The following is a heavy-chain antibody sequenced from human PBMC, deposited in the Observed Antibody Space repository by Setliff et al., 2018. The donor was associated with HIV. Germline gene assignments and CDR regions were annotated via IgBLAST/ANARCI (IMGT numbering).Heavy chain of an antibody. Sequence: GASVKVSCKASGYSFTGYYLHWVRQAPGQGLEWMGWINPKSGGTNYAPKFQGWVTMNRDMSISTAYMELSGLRSADTAVYYCARTLGEDWYFDLWGRGTLVTVSS. CDR2: INPKSGGT. CDR1: GYSFTGYY. D-gene: IGHD3-16*01. V-gene: IGHV1-2*04. J-gene: IGHJ2*01. CDR3: ARTLGEDWYFDL.